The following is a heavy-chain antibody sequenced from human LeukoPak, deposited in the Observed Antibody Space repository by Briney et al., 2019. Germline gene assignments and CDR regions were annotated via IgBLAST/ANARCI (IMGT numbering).Heavy chain of an antibody. Sequence: SETLSLTCTVSGGSISSYYWSWIRQPPGKGLEWIGYIHYSGSTNYNPSLKSRVTISVDTSKNQFSLKLSSVTAADTAVYYCARDGIAAAGRRFDPWGQGTLVTVSS. J-gene: IGHJ5*02. CDR2: IHYSGST. V-gene: IGHV4-59*01. CDR3: ARDGIAAAGRRFDP. CDR1: GGSISSYY. D-gene: IGHD6-13*01.